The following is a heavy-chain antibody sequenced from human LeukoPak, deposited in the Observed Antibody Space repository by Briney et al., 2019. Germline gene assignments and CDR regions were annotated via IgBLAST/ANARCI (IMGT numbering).Heavy chain of an antibody. CDR1: GGSLSSSNW. D-gene: IGHD6-13*01. J-gene: IGHJ5*02. CDR2: IYHSGST. CDR3: ARLVIAAAGTELDP. V-gene: IGHV4-4*02. Sequence: PSGTLSLTCAVSGGSLSSSNWWSWVRQPPGKGLDWMGEIYHSGSTNYNPSLKSRVTISVDKSKNQFSLKLSSVTAADTAVYYCARLVIAAAGTELDPWGQGTLVTVSS.